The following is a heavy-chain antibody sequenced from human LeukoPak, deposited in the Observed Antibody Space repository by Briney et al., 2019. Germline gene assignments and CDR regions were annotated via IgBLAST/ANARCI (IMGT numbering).Heavy chain of an antibody. CDR3: ARGNRYYDFWSGRSFNWFDP. J-gene: IGHJ5*02. V-gene: IGHV3-13*01. CDR2: IGTAGDT. Sequence: GGSLRLSCAASGFTFSSYYMHWVRQATGKGLEWVSAIGTAGDTYYPGSVKGRFTISRENAKNSLYLQMNSLRAGDTAVYYCARGNRYYDFWSGRSFNWFDPWGQGTLVTVSS. CDR1: GFTFSSYY. D-gene: IGHD3-3*01.